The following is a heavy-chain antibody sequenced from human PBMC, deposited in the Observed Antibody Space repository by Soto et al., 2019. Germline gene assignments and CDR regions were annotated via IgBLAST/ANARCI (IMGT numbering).Heavy chain of an antibody. D-gene: IGHD5-12*01. Sequence: QVQLQESGPGLVKPSQTLSLTCTVSGGSISSGGYYWSWIRQHPGKGLEWIGYIYYSGSTYYNPSLKSRVTISVDTSKNQFSLKLSSVTAADTAAYYCARGGIVATTFDYWGQGTLVTVSS. CDR1: GGSISSGGYY. J-gene: IGHJ4*02. V-gene: IGHV4-31*03. CDR2: IYYSGST. CDR3: ARGGIVATTFDY.